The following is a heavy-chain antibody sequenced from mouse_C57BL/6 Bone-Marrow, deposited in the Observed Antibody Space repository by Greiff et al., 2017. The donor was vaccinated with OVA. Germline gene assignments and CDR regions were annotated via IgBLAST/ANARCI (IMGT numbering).Heavy chain of an antibody. Sequence: EVKVVESGEGLVKPGGSLKLSCAASGFTFSSYAMSWVRQTPEKRLEWVAYISSGGDYIYYADTVKGRFTISRDNARNTLYLQMSSLKSEDTAMYYCTRGVTTAAPLDYWGQGTTLTVSS. J-gene: IGHJ2*01. CDR2: ISSGGDYI. CDR1: GFTFSSYA. V-gene: IGHV5-9-1*02. CDR3: TRGVTTAAPLDY. D-gene: IGHD1-2*01.